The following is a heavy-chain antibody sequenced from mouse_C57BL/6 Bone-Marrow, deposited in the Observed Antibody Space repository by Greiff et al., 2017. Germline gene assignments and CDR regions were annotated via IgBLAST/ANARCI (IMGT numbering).Heavy chain of an antibody. D-gene: IGHD1-1*01. V-gene: IGHV1-69*01. CDR3: ARLIYYYGSKYCDV. J-gene: IGHJ1*03. CDR1: GYTFTSYW. CDR2: IDPSDSYT. Sequence: VQLQQPGAELVMPGASVKLSCKASGYTFTSYWMHWVKQRPGQGLEWIGEIDPSDSYTNYNQKFKGKSTLTVDKSSSTAYMQLSSLTSEDSAVYYCARLIYYYGSKYCDVWGTGTTVTVSS.